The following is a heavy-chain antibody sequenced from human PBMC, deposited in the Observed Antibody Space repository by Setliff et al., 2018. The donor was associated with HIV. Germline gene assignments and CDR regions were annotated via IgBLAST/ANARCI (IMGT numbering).Heavy chain of an antibody. CDR1: GYSISSGYY. V-gene: IGHV4-38-2*02. D-gene: IGHD3-16*01. CDR3: ARGTLYYDYVWGTPFPFDY. Sequence: KTSETLSLTCTVSGYSISSGYYWGWIRQPPGKGLEWIGSVYHSGGTYYNPSLKSRVTISVDMPKNQFSLKLSSVTAADTAVYYCARGTLYYDYVWGTPFPFDYWGQGTLVTVSS. J-gene: IGHJ4*02. CDR2: VYHSGGT.